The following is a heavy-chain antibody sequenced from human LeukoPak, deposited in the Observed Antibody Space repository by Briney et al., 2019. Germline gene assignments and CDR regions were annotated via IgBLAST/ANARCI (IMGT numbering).Heavy chain of an antibody. CDR1: GYTFTGYY. Sequence: GASVKVSCKASGYTFTGYYMHWVRQAPGQGLEWMGWIHPNSGGTNYAQKFQGRVTMTKDTSISTAYMELSRLRSDDTAVYYCARSCPLYSSSCTGYFQHWGQGTLVTVSS. D-gene: IGHD6-13*01. V-gene: IGHV1-2*02. CDR3: ARSCPLYSSSCTGYFQH. CDR2: IHPNSGGT. J-gene: IGHJ1*01.